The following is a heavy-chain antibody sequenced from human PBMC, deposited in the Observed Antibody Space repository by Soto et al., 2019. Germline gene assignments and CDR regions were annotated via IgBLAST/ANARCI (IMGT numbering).Heavy chain of an antibody. Sequence: ASVKVSCKASGYTFTSYGISWVRQAPGQGLEWMGWISAYNGNTNYAQKLQGRVTMTTDTSTSTAYMELRSLRSDDTAVYYCARDRSSSYYDFWSGSLPDDYWGQGTLVTVSS. V-gene: IGHV1-18*04. D-gene: IGHD3-3*01. CDR1: GYTFTSYG. CDR3: ARDRSSSYYDFWSGSLPDDY. CDR2: ISAYNGNT. J-gene: IGHJ4*02.